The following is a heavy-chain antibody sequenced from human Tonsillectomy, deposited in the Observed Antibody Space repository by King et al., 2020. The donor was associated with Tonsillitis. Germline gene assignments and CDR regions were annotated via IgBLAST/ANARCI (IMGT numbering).Heavy chain of an antibody. Sequence: MHWVRQAPGKGLELFSLISGDGRSTYYAYSVKGRFTISRDNIKNSLYLHMNRLRTEDTALYYCARSSGFYPCGDYWGKGTLVTGSS. D-gene: IGHD3-22*01. CDR3: ARSSGFYPCGDY. J-gene: IGHJ4*02. CDR2: ISGDGRST. V-gene: IGHV3-43*02.